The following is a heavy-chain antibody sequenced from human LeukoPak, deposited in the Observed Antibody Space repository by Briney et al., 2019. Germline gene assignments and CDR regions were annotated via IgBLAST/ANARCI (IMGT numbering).Heavy chain of an antibody. D-gene: IGHD3-3*01. CDR3: ARAPLRFLEGDYYYYYMDV. CDR2: IIPIFGTA. V-gene: IGHV1-69*05. J-gene: IGHJ6*03. Sequence: GASVKVSCKASGGTFSSYAISWVRQAPGQGLEWMGGIIPIFGTANYAQKFQGRVTITTDESTSTAYMELSSLRSEDTAVYYCARAPLRFLEGDYYYYYMDVWGKGTTVTVSS. CDR1: GGTFSSYA.